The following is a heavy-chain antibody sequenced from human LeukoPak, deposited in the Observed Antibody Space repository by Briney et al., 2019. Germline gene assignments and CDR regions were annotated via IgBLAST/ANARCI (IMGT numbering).Heavy chain of an antibody. CDR1: GFTFSSYA. V-gene: IGHV3-23*01. D-gene: IGHD5-24*01. CDR3: SRGPIDLWLYYGMDV. CDR2: ISGSGGST. Sequence: GASLRLSCAASGFTFSSYAMSWVRKAPGKGLEWVSAISGSGGSTYYADSVKGRFTISRDNSKNTLYLQMNSLKIEDTAVYYCSRGPIDLWLYYGMDVWGQGTTVTVSS. J-gene: IGHJ6*02.